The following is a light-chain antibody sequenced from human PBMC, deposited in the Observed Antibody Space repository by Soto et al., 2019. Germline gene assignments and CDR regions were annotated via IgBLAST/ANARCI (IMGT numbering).Light chain of an antibody. Sequence: EIVLTQSPDTLSLSPGERATLSCRASQSIRSERLAWYQQTPGQAPRLVIFDASNRASGMPARFSGSGSGTDFTLTISSLEPEDFAVYYCQQRSNWLTFGGGTKVDIK. CDR3: QQRSNWLT. J-gene: IGKJ4*01. CDR1: QSIRSER. CDR2: DAS. V-gene: IGKV3-11*01.